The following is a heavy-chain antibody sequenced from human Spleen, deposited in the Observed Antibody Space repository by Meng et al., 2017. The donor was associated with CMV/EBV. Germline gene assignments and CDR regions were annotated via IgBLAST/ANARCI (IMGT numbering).Heavy chain of an antibody. J-gene: IGHJ4*02. V-gene: IGHV3-30*02. D-gene: IGHD2-8*01. CDR3: ARDRCTDGVCSYFDY. CDR1: GFTFSNYG. Sequence: GESLKISCAASGFTFSNYGMHWVRQAPGKGLEWVAIIWYDGSNKYYADSVKGRFTISRDNSKNTLYLQMNSLRADDTAVYYCARDRCTDGVCSYFDYWGQGTLVTVSS. CDR2: IWYDGSNK.